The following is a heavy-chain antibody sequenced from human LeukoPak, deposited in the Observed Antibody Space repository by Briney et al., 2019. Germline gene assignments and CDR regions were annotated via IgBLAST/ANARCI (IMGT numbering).Heavy chain of an antibody. CDR2: ISDTGTSI. D-gene: IGHD6-19*01. Sequence: GGSLRLSCAASGFTFSDYYMSWLREAPGKGLEWVAYISDTGTSIYYADSVKGRFTISRDNANDSLYLQMNSLRAEGTAVYYCARLKAGYWGQGTAVTVSS. J-gene: IGHJ4*02. CDR1: GFTFSDYY. CDR3: ARLKAGY. V-gene: IGHV3-11*01.